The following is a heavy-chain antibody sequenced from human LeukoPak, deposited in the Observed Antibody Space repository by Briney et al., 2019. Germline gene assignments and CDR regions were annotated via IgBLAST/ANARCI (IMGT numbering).Heavy chain of an antibody. CDR2: IYTSGST. Sequence: PSQTLSLTCTVSGGSISSGSYYWSWIRQPAGKGLEWIGRIYTSGSTNYNPSLKSRVTISVDTSKNQFSLKLSSVTAADTAVYYCACEDSSSSPGYFQHWGQGTLVTVSS. D-gene: IGHD6-6*01. V-gene: IGHV4-61*02. J-gene: IGHJ1*01. CDR3: ACEDSSSSPGYFQH. CDR1: GGSISSGSYY.